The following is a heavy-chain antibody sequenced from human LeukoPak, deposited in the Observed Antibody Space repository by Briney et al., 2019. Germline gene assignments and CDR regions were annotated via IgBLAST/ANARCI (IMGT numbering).Heavy chain of an antibody. V-gene: IGHV3-23*01. J-gene: IGHJ4*02. CDR1: GFTFSSYA. CDR3: AKDYHYYGSGSYSY. CDR2: ISGSGGST. Sequence: GGSLRLSCAASGFTFSSYAMSWVRQAPGKGLEWVSGISGSGGSTYYADSVKGRFTISRANSKNTLYLQMDSLTAEDTAVYYCAKDYHYYGSGSYSYWGQGTLVTVSS. D-gene: IGHD3-10*01.